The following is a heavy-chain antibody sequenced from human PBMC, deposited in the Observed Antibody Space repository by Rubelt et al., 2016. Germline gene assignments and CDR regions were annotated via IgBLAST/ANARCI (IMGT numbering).Heavy chain of an antibody. D-gene: IGHD5-18*01. CDR2: VRFDGTRT. CDR3: AKDRAAMVPKPYYFDY. V-gene: IGHV3-33*06. Sequence: QAPGKGLEWVAVVRFDGTRTYYADSVRGRFTISRDNSKNTLYLQMNRLRAEDTAVYYCAKDRAAMVPKPYYFDYWGQGTLVTVSS. J-gene: IGHJ4*02.